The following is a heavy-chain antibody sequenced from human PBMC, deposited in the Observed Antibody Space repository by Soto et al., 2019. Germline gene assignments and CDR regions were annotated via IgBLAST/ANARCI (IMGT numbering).Heavy chain of an antibody. D-gene: IGHD3-3*01. V-gene: IGHV4-31*03. CDR3: ASDSTAGYDFWSGYPPTGYYGMDV. CDR1: GGSISSGGYY. J-gene: IGHJ6*02. Sequence: PSETLSLTCTVSGGSISSGGYYWSWIRQHPGKGLGWIGYIYYSGSTYYNPSLKSRVTISVDTSKNQFSLKLSSVTAADTAVYYCASDSTAGYDFWSGYPPTGYYGMDVWGQGTTVTVSS. CDR2: IYYSGST.